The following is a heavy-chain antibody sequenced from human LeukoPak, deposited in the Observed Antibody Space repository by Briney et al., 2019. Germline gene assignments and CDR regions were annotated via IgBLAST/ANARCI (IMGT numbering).Heavy chain of an antibody. D-gene: IGHD5-18*01. CDR1: DISSYY. V-gene: IGHV4-59*08. J-gene: IGHJ4*02. CDR2: VYYDGRS. Sequence: PSETLSLTCTVSDISSYYWSWIRQPPEKGLEWIGYVYYDGRSNYNSSLRSRVTMSLDTSKNQFSLKLSSVTAAGTAVYYCATLRYSHGYETWGQGTLVTVSS. CDR3: ATLRYSHGYET.